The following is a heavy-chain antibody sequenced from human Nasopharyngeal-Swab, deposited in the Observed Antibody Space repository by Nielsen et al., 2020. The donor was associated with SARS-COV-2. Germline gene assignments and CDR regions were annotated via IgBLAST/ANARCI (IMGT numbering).Heavy chain of an antibody. CDR1: GFTFSSYA. D-gene: IGHD6-13*01. J-gene: IGHJ6*02. V-gene: IGHV3-23*01. CDR3: AKGGPPGSIAAALGYYYGMDV. CDR2: ISGSGGST. Sequence: GASLKISCAASGFTFSSYAMSWVRQAPGKGLEWVSAISGSGGSTYYADPVKGRFTISRDNSKNTLYLQMNSLRAEDTAVYYCAKGGPPGSIAAALGYYYGMDVWGQGTTVTVSS.